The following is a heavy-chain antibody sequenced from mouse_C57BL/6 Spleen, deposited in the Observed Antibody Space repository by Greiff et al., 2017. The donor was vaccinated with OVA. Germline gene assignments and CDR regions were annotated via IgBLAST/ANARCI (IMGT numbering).Heavy chain of an antibody. D-gene: IGHD2-3*01. V-gene: IGHV5-9*01. CDR2: ISGGGGNT. Sequence: VKLVESAGGLVKPVGSLKLSCAASGFTFSSYTMSWVRQTPERRLAWVATISGGGGNTYYPDSVKGRFTISRDNAKNTLYLQMSSLRSEDTALYYCARDRYDGYYRWFAYWGRGNLVTVAA. CDR1: GFTFSSYT. CDR3: ARDRYDGYYRWFAY. J-gene: IGHJ3*01.